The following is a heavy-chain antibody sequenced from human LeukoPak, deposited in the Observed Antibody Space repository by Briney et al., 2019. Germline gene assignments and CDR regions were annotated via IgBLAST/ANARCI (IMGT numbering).Heavy chain of an antibody. CDR3: ARDGWVGDQVGWFDP. D-gene: IGHD3-10*01. Sequence: KSGGSLRLSCAASGFTLSSYEIKWVRQAPGKGLEWVSSILSNTAYTYYADSLKGRFTISRDNAKNSLYLQMNSLRAEDTAVYYCARDGWVGDQVGWFDPWGQGTLVTVSS. CDR1: GFTLSSYE. J-gene: IGHJ5*02. CDR2: ILSNTAYT. V-gene: IGHV3-21*01.